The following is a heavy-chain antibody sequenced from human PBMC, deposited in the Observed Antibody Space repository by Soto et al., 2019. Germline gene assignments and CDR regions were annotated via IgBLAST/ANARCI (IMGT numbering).Heavy chain of an antibody. CDR1: GFTFSSYS. Sequence: GGSLRLSCAASGFTFSSYSMNWVRQAPGKGLEWVSSISSSSSYIYYADSVKGRFTISRDNAKNSLYLQMNSLRAEDTAVYYCARAPLLRFLEWSPTYGMDVWGQGTTVTVSS. J-gene: IGHJ6*02. CDR2: ISSSSSYI. V-gene: IGHV3-21*01. CDR3: ARAPLLRFLEWSPTYGMDV. D-gene: IGHD3-3*01.